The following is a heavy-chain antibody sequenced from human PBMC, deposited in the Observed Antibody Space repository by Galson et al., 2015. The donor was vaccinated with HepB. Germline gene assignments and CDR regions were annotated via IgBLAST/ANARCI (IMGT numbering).Heavy chain of an antibody. D-gene: IGHD1-1*01. CDR1: GFTLSTYN. CDR3: ARDLGTSRRAYDI. CDR2: IDIGNTFI. V-gene: IGHV3-21*01. J-gene: IGHJ3*02. Sequence: SLRLSCAASGFTLSTYNMNWVRQAPGKGLEWVSLIDIGNTFIKYTESVKGRFTISRDDAKNSLYLQMGSLRAEDTALYYCARDLGTSRRAYDIWGQGTLVTVSS.